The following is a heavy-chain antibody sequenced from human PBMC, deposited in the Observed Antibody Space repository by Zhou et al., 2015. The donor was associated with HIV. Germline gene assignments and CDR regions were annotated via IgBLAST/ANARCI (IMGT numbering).Heavy chain of an antibody. CDR1: GGTFSSYT. Sequence: QVQLVQSGAEVKKPGSSVKVSCKASGGTFSSYTISWVRQAPGQGLEWMGRIIPILGIANYAQKFQGRVTITADKSTSTAYMELSSLRSEDTAVYYCASLGYCSGGSCYAGDYYFDYWGQGTLVTVSS. CDR2: IIPILGIA. V-gene: IGHV1-69*02. CDR3: ASLGYCSGGSCYAGDYYFDY. J-gene: IGHJ4*02. D-gene: IGHD2-15*01.